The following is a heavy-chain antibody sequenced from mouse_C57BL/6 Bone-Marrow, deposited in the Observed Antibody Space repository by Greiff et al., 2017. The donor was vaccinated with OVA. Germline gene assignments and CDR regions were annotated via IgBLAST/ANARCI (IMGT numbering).Heavy chain of an antibody. J-gene: IGHJ3*01. CDR2: INPSSGYT. V-gene: IGHV1-4*01. CDR1: GYTFTSYT. CDR3: AFPDAGWFAY. Sequence: QVQLQQSGADLARPGASVKMSCKASGYTFTSYTMHWVKQRPGQGLEWIGYINPSSGYTKYNQKFKDKATLTADKSSSTAYMQLRSLTSEDSAVYYCAFPDAGWFAYWGQGTLVTVSA.